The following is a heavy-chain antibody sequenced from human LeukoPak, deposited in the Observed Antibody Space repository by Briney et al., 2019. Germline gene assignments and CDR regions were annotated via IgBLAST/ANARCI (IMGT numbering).Heavy chain of an antibody. CDR3: AGGRCSSTSCADAFDI. J-gene: IGHJ3*02. Sequence: SETLSLTCTVSGGSISSSSYYWGWIRQPPGTGLEWIGSIYYSGSTYYNPSLKSRVTISVDTSKNQFSLKLSSVTAADTAVYYCAGGRCSSTSCADAFDIWGQGTMVTVSS. D-gene: IGHD2-2*01. CDR2: IYYSGST. V-gene: IGHV4-39*01. CDR1: GGSISSSSYY.